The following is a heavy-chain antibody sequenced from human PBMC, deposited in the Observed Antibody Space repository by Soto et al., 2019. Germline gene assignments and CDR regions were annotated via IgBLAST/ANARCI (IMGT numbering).Heavy chain of an antibody. J-gene: IGHJ4*02. CDR1: GYAFTTYG. CDR2: ISAHNGNT. CDR3: ARERYGDY. Sequence: QVHLVQSGAEVKKPGASVKVSCKGSGYAFTTYGITWVRQAPGQGLEWMGWISAHNGNTNYAQKLQGRVTVTRDTCPTTAYMELRSRSSDETAVYYCARERYGDYWGQGALVTVPS. D-gene: IGHD1-1*01. V-gene: IGHV1-18*01.